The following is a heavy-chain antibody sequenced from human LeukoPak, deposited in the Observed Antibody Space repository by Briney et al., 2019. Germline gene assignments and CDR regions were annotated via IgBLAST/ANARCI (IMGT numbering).Heavy chain of an antibody. CDR2: INPSGGST. V-gene: IGHV1-46*01. CDR3: ARSHAPGGMLDY. CDR1: GYTFTSYY. D-gene: IGHD4-23*01. Sequence: ASVKVSCKASGYTFTSYYMHWVRQAPGQGLEWMGIINPSGGSTSYAQKFQGGVTMTRDMSTSTVYMELSSLRSEDTAVYYCARSHAPGGMLDYWGQGTLVTVSS. J-gene: IGHJ4*02.